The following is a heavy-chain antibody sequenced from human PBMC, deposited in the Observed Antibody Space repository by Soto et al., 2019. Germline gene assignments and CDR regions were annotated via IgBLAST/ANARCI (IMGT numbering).Heavy chain of an antibody. D-gene: IGHD6-25*01. CDR1: GFTFSSSW. V-gene: IGHV3-7*01. Sequence: EVQLVESGGGLVQPGGSLRLSCAASGFTFSSSWRSWVRQAAGKVLEWAANIKQDGSEKYYVDSVKGRLTISRENATSAVYLQNTTLTAEDSAEYSCARRIGAGGVYDYWGQGTLVTVSS. J-gene: IGHJ4*02. CDR3: ARRIGAGGVYDY. CDR2: IKQDGSEK.